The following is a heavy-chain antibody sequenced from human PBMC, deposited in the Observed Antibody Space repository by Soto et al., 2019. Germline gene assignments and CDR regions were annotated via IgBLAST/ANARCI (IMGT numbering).Heavy chain of an antibody. V-gene: IGHV1-18*01. CDR1: GYTFISYS. CDR2: ITTYNGNT. J-gene: IGHJ6*02. D-gene: IGHD3-9*01. Sequence: GASVKVSCKAAGYTFISYSISWVRQAPGQGLEWLGRITTYNGNTNYAQKFQGRVTMTADTSTNTAYMDLRSLTFDDTAVYYCARDILTRFPWGSATAQYSYYGMEVWGQGTTVTV. CDR3: ARDILTRFPWGSATAQYSYYGMEV.